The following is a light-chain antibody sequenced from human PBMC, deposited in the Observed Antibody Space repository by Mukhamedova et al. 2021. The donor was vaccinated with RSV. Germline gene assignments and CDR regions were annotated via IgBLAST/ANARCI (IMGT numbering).Light chain of an antibody. CDR3: QQYGSSPT. V-gene: IGKV3D-20*01. CDR2: DAS. Sequence: GLAPRLLIYDASSRATGIPDRFSGSGSGTDFTLTISRLEPEDFAVYYCQQYGSSPTFGGGTKVEIK. J-gene: IGKJ4*01.